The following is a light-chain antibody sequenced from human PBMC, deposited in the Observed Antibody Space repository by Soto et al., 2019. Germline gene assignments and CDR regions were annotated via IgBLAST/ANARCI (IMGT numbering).Light chain of an antibody. V-gene: IGKV3-15*01. Sequence: EILMTQSPATLSVSPGERATLSCRASQNIASNLAWYQQKPDQAPRLLMYGASTRATNIPARFSGSGSGTEFTLTISSLQSEDFAVYYCQQYDNWPPMYTFGQGTRLEIK. CDR2: GAS. J-gene: IGKJ2*01. CDR3: QQYDNWPPMYT. CDR1: QNIASN.